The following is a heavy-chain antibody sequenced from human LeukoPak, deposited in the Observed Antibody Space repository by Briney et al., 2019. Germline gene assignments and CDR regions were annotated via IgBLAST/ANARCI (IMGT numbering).Heavy chain of an antibody. CDR2: ISTNGGST. J-gene: IGHJ4*02. CDR1: GFTFSSYA. V-gene: IGHV3-64*01. Sequence: PGGSLRLSCAASGFTFSSYAMYLVRQAPGKGLEYVSAISTNGGSTYYANSVKGRFTISRDNSKNTLYLQMGSLRAEDMAVYYCAGGSSWYRGIDYWGQGTLVTVSS. CDR3: AGGSSWYRGIDY. D-gene: IGHD6-13*01.